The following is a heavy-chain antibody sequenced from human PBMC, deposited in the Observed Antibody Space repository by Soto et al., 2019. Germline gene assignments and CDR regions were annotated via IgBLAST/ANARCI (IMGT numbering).Heavy chain of an antibody. CDR2: IKQDGSEI. D-gene: IGHD3-10*01. Sequence: GGSLRLCCAASGFSVIRYGMSWVLQAPGKGLEWVANIKQDGSEIYYVDSVKGRFTVSRDNAKNSLYLQVNSLRAEDTAVYYCARQSTWFGRDNRYYYALDVRGQGTTVTVSS. CDR1: GFSVIRYG. J-gene: IGHJ6*02. CDR3: ARQSTWFGRDNRYYYALDV. V-gene: IGHV3-7*01.